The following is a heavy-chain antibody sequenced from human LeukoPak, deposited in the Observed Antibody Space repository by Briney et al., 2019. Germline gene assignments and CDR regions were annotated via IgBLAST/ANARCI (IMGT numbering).Heavy chain of an antibody. Sequence: PSETLSLTCTDSGGSISSSSYYWGWIRQPPGKGLEWIGSIYYSGSTYYNPSLKSRVTISVDTSKNQFSLKLSSVTAADTAVYYCARQGLGGSYPFDYWGQGTLVTVSS. D-gene: IGHD1-26*01. V-gene: IGHV4-39*01. CDR3: ARQGLGGSYPFDY. CDR1: GGSISSSSYY. CDR2: IYYSGST. J-gene: IGHJ4*02.